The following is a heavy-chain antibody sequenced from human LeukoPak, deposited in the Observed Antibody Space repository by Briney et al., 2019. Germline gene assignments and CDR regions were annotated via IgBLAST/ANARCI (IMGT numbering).Heavy chain of an antibody. Sequence: SETLSPTCTVSGGSISSYYWSWIRQPAGKGLEWLGRIYTSGSTNYNPSLKSRVTMSVDTSKNQFSLKLSYVTAADTAVYYCARRSSVGAFDYWGQGTLVTVSS. CDR1: GGSISSYY. CDR2: IYTSGST. D-gene: IGHD1-26*01. CDR3: ARRSSVGAFDY. V-gene: IGHV4-4*07. J-gene: IGHJ4*02.